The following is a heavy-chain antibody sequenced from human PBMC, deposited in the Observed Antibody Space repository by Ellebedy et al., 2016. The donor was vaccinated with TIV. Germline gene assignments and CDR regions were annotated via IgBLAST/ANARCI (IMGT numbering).Heavy chain of an antibody. Sequence: ASVKVSCXASGYSFTGYYLHWVRQPPGQGLEWMGWINPNSGGTIFAQNFQGRVTMTLDTSISTAYMELTRLTSDDTAVYYCARGGTSYYFYYMDVWGEGTTVTVSS. CDR1: GYSFTGYY. D-gene: IGHD1-1*01. CDR2: INPNSGGT. J-gene: IGHJ6*03. CDR3: ARGGTSYYFYYMDV. V-gene: IGHV1-2*02.